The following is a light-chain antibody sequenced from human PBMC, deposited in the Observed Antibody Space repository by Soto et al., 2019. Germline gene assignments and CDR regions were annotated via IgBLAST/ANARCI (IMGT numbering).Light chain of an antibody. J-gene: IGKJ1*01. V-gene: IGKV1-5*03. CDR3: QHYNSYSEA. CDR2: KAS. CDR1: QSISNW. Sequence: DIQMTQPPSTLSASVGDRVTITCRASQSISNWLAWYQQKPGKAPKLLIYKASTLKSGVPSRFSGSGSGTEFTLTISSLQPDDFATYYCQHYNSYSEAFGQGTKVDI.